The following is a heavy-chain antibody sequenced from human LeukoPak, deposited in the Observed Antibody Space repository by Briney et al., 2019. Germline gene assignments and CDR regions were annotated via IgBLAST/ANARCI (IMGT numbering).Heavy chain of an antibody. Sequence: ASVKVSCKASGYTFTSYYMHWVRQAPGQGLEWMGIINPSGGSTSYAQKFQGRVTMTTDTSTSTAYMELRSLRSDDTAVYYCARGPTELLGYCTSTNCYGDYWGQGTLVTVSS. D-gene: IGHD2-2*01. CDR1: GYTFTSYY. CDR3: ARGPTELLGYCTSTNCYGDY. V-gene: IGHV1-46*01. J-gene: IGHJ4*02. CDR2: INPSGGST.